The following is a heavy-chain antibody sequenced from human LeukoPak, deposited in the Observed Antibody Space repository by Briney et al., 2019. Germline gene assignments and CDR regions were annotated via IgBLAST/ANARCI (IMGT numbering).Heavy chain of an antibody. CDR2: ISWNSGSI. CDR3: AKDPHYDILTGFDY. D-gene: IGHD3-9*01. J-gene: IGHJ4*02. Sequence: GGSLRLSCAASGFTFDDYAMHWVRQAPGKGLEWVSGISWNSGSIGYADSVKGRFTISRDNAKNSLYLQMNSLRAEDTALYCCAKDPHYDILTGFDYWGQGTLVTVSS. V-gene: IGHV3-9*01. CDR1: GFTFDDYA.